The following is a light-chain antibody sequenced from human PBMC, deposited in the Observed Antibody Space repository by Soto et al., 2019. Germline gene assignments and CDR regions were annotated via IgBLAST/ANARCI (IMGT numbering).Light chain of an antibody. V-gene: IGLV1-40*01. Sequence: QSALTQPPSVSGAPGQRVTISCTGCSSNIGAGYDVDWYQQLPGTDPKLLIYVHSNRPSGVPDLFSGSKSGTSASLAITGLQADDDADYYCHAYESSMTSSVVFDLGTMLTDL. J-gene: IGLJ2*01. CDR2: VHS. CDR3: HAYESSMTSSVV. CDR1: SSNIGAGYD.